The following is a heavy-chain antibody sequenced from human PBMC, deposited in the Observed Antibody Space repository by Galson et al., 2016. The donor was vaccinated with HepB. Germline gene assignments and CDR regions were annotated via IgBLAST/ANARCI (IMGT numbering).Heavy chain of an antibody. Sequence: ETLSLTCAVSGASINSSNWWTWVRQAPWKGLEWFGEIYHTGTSNNNPSLLSRFTMSIDNSKNHFSLNLNSVTAADTAVYYCARASVVPGARMVFDSWGQGILVTVSS. CDR3: ARASVVPGARMVFDS. CDR2: IYHTGTS. J-gene: IGHJ5*01. CDR1: GASINSSNW. D-gene: IGHD2-2*01. V-gene: IGHV4-4*02.